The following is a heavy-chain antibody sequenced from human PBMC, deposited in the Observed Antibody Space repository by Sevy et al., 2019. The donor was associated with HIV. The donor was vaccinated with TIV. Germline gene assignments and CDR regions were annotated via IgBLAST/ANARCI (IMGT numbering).Heavy chain of an antibody. V-gene: IGHV3-23*01. D-gene: IGHD1-26*01. CDR3: AKVTLWELLAAHDAFDV. Sequence: GGSLRLSCAASGFSFSGYVMNWVRQAPGKGLEWVSSISGRDSSTYYGDSVRGRFFISRDNSEYTLYLQMNGLRAEDTVVYYCAKVTLWELLAAHDAFDVWGQGTMVTVSS. J-gene: IGHJ3*01. CDR2: ISGRDSST. CDR1: GFSFSGYV.